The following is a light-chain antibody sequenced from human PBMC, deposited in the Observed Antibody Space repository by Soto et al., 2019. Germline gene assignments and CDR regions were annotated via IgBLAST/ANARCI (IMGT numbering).Light chain of an antibody. J-gene: IGLJ6*01. V-gene: IGLV2-14*01. CDR1: SSDVGAYDF. CDR2: DVT. CDR3: SSYTTRSTLV. Sequence: QSALTQPASVSGSPGQSITISCTGTSSDVGAYDFVSCYQHSPGKAPKLVTFDVTHRPPGISDRFSGSKSANTASLTISGLQAADEAFYYCSSYTTRSTLVFGGGTKVTVL.